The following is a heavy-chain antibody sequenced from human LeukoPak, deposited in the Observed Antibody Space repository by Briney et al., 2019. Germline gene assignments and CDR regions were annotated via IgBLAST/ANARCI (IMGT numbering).Heavy chain of an antibody. Sequence: SETLSLTCTVSGGSISSSSYYWGWIRQPPGKGLEWIGSIYYSGSTYYNPSLKSRVTISVDTSKNQFSLKLSSVTAADTAVYYCASSEGQRLPDGFDYWGQGTLVTVSS. J-gene: IGHJ4*02. V-gene: IGHV4-39*01. D-gene: IGHD6-25*01. CDR1: GGSISSSSYY. CDR3: ASSEGQRLPDGFDY. CDR2: IYYSGST.